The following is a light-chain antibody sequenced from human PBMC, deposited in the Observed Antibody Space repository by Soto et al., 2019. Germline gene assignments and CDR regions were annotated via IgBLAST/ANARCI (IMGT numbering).Light chain of an antibody. Sequence: ERVMTQSPVALSVSPGERATLSCRASQSVDSHIAWYQHKPGRTPRLLIYGASTRATGIPARFSGSGSGTEFTLTISSLQSEDFAVYYCQHYNNWPHTFGQGTRLEIK. CDR1: QSVDSH. V-gene: IGKV3-15*01. CDR3: QHYNNWPHT. J-gene: IGKJ2*01. CDR2: GAS.